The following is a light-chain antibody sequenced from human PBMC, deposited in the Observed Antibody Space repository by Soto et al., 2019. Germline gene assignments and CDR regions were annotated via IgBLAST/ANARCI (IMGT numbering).Light chain of an antibody. CDR3: QQYSTWLS. J-gene: IGKJ4*01. CDR1: QSFGTT. CDR2: GAS. Sequence: EIVMTQSPATLSVSPGERVTLSCRASQSFGTTLAWYQQKPGQPPRLLIRGASTRATGIPDRFGGSGSGTEFTLTISSLQSEDFAVYYCQQYSTWLSFGGGTKVDIK. V-gene: IGKV3-15*01.